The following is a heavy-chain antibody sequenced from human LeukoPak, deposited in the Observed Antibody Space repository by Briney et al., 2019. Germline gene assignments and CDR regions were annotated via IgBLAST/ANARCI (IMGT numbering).Heavy chain of an antibody. CDR2: INPNTGGT. V-gene: IGHV1-2*02. CDR3: ASYPRYSSSPPFDY. Sequence: GASVKVSCKASGYTFTGYYMHWVRQAPGQGLEWMGWINPNTGGTNYARKFQGRVTMTRDTTISTAYMELSRLTSDDTAVYYCASYPRYSSSPPFDYWGQGTLVTVSS. D-gene: IGHD6-19*01. CDR1: GYTFTGYY. J-gene: IGHJ4*02.